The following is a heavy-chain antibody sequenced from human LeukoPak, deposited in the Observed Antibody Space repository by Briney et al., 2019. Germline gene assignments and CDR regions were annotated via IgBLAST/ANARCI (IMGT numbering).Heavy chain of an antibody. CDR3: VKDLFPESSWYDDY. CDR1: GFTFSSYA. D-gene: IGHD6-13*01. CDR2: ISSNGGST. Sequence: GGSLRLSCSASGFTFSSYAMHWVRKAPGKGLEYVSAISSNGGSTYYADSVKGRFTISRDNSKNTLYLQMSSLGAEDTAVYYCVKDLFPESSWYDDYWGQGTLVTVSS. V-gene: IGHV3-64D*06. J-gene: IGHJ4*02.